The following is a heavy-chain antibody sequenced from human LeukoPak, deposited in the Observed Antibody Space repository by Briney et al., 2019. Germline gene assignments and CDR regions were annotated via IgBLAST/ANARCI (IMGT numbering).Heavy chain of an antibody. CDR2: IWYDGSNK. Sequence: GGSLRLTCAASGFTFSSYGMHWVRQAPGKGLEWVAVIWYDGSNKYYADSVKGRFTISRDNSKNTLYLQMNSLRAEDTAAYYCARMGGYSYGYYYYGMDVWGQGTTVTVSS. CDR1: GFTFSSYG. CDR3: ARMGGYSYGYYYYGMDV. V-gene: IGHV3-33*01. J-gene: IGHJ6*02. D-gene: IGHD5-18*01.